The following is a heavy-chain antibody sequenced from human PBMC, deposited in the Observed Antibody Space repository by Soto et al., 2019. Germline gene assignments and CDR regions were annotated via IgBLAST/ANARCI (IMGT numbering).Heavy chain of an antibody. CDR1: GGTFSSYA. CDR3: AREASRAGYYYYYGMDV. Sequence: ASVKVSCKASGGTFSSYAISWVRQAPGQGLEWMGGIIPIFGTANYAQKFQGRVTITADESTSTAYMELSSLRSEDTAVYYCAREASRAGYYYYYGMDVWGQGTTVTVSS. CDR2: IIPIFGTA. V-gene: IGHV1-69*13. J-gene: IGHJ6*02. D-gene: IGHD6-19*01.